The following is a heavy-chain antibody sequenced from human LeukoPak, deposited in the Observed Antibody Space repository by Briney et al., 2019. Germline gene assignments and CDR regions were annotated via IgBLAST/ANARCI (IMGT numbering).Heavy chain of an antibody. V-gene: IGHV4-39*07. J-gene: IGHJ4*02. CDR3: ARLPHGSYYLYRDY. CDR2: IYYSGST. Sequence: SETLSLTCTVSGGSISSSSYYWGWIRQPPGKGLEWIGSIYYSGSTYYNPSLKSRVTISVDTSKNQFSLKLSSVTAADTAVYYCARLPHGSYYLYRDYWGQGTLVTVSS. D-gene: IGHD1-26*01. CDR1: GGSISSSSYY.